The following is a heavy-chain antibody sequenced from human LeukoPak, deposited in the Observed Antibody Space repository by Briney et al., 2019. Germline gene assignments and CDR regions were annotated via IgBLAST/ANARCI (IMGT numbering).Heavy chain of an antibody. J-gene: IGHJ3*02. CDR1: GGSITSRTYF. CDR2: IYYSGTT. V-gene: IGHV4-39*07. CDR3: AREGYYGDFQDQYDAFDI. Sequence: SETLSLTCTLSGGSITSRTYFWGWIRQPPGKGLEWIGSIYYSGTTYYSPSLKSRVTISVDTSKNQFSLKLSSVTAADTAVYYCAREGYYGDFQDQYDAFDIWGQGTMVTVSS. D-gene: IGHD4-17*01.